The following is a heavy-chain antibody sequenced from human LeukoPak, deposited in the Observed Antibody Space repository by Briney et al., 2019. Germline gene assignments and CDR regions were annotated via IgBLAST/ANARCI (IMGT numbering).Heavy chain of an antibody. CDR3: ARGPLAVAALPDRDY. J-gene: IGHJ4*02. CDR1: VYTFTIYY. CDR2: INPNSGGT. V-gene: IGHV1-2*02. Sequence: GASVTLSLTSSVYTFTIYYMHWERHAPGQGLEWMGWINPNSGGTNYAQKFQGRVTMTSDTSISTAYMELSRLRSDDTAGYYCARGPLAVAALPDRDYWGQGTLVSVS. D-gene: IGHD2-15*01.